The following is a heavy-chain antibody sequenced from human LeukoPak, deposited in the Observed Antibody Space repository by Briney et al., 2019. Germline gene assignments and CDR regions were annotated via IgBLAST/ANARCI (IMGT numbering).Heavy chain of an antibody. J-gene: IGHJ4*02. CDR3: AKTDCTSSSCYTIDS. V-gene: IGHV3-23*01. Sequence: GGSLRLSCAASGSTFSNSAMTWVRQAPRKGLEWVSVISDSGGDTSYADSGKGRFTISRDNSKNTVHLQMNSLRVEDTAVYYCAKTDCTSSSCYTIDSWGQGTLVTVSS. D-gene: IGHD2-2*02. CDR2: ISDSGGDT. CDR1: GSTFSNSA.